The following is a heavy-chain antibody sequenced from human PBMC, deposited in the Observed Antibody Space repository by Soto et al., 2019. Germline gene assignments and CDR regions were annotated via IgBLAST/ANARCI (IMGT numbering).Heavy chain of an antibody. D-gene: IGHD4-17*01. CDR2: ISWNSDNI. Sequence: EVQLVESGGGLVQPGRSLRLSCAASGFTFDDFAMHWVRQAPGKGLEWVSGISWNSDNIYYADSVKGRFTISRDNAKSSLYLQLNSLRTEDTALYYRTKDRQIYGDSAPDAFDIWGQGTMVTVSS. V-gene: IGHV3-9*01. CDR3: TKDRQIYGDSAPDAFDI. CDR1: GFTFDDFA. J-gene: IGHJ3*02.